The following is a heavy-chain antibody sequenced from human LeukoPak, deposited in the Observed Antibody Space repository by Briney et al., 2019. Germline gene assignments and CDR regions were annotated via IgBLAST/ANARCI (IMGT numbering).Heavy chain of an antibody. CDR2: IKKDGSEK. V-gene: IGHV3-7*01. J-gene: IGHJ5*02. CDR3: ARDSGP. D-gene: IGHD1-1*01. Sequence: GGSLRLSCAASGFTFSSYGMSWVRQAPGKGLEWVANIKKDGSEKYYVDSVKGRFTISRDNAKNSLYLQMNSLRAEDTAVYYCARDSGPWGQGTLVTVSS. CDR1: GFTFSSYG.